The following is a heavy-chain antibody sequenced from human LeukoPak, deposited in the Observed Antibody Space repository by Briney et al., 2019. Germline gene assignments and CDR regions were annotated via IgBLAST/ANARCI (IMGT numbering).Heavy chain of an antibody. D-gene: IGHD3-10*01. CDR1: GFSFSDAW. CDR2: IESKTDGGTT. V-gene: IGHV3-15*04. J-gene: IGHJ4*02. CDR3: TTYGSGRKFDY. Sequence: GGSHRLSCPASGFSFSDAWMSWVRQIPGKGLEWVGRIESKTDGGTTDYAAPVKGRFTISRDDSTNTLYLQMNSLKAEDTAVYYCTTYGSGRKFDYWGQGILVTVSS.